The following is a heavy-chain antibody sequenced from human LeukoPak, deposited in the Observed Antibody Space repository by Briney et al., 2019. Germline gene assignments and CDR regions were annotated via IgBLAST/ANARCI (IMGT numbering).Heavy chain of an antibody. CDR2: IYYSGST. CDR3: ARPVPSRLGWFDP. CDR1: GYSISSGYY. Sequence: SETLSLTCTVSGYSISSGYYWGWIRQPPGKGLEWIGSIYYSGSTYYNPSLRSRVSISVHTSKNQFSLKLTSVTAADTAVYYCARPVPSRLGWFDPWGQGTLVTVSS. V-gene: IGHV4-38-2*02. D-gene: IGHD1-1*01. J-gene: IGHJ5*02.